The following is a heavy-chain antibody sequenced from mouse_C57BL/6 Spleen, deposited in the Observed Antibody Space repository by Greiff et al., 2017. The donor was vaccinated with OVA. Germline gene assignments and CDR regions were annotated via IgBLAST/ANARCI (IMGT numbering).Heavy chain of an antibody. CDR3: TTPYYCGSSSYYFDY. D-gene: IGHD1-1*01. CDR2: IDPEDGDT. V-gene: IGHV14-1*01. CDR1: GFNIKDYY. J-gene: IGHJ2*01. Sequence: VQLQQSGAELVRPGASVKLSCTASGFNIKDYYMHWVKQRPEQGLEWIGRIDPEDGDTEYAPKFQGKATMTADTSSNTAYLQLSSLTSEDTAVYYGTTPYYCGSSSYYFDYWGQGTTLTVSS.